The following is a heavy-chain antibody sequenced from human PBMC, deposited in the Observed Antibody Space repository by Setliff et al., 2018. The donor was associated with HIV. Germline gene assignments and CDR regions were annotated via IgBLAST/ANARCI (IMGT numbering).Heavy chain of an antibody. CDR3: ARDQGLELRGDYYYYGMDV. CDR2: FYHTGST. Sequence: SETLSLTCTVSGGSNRSHYWGWNRQSPGKGMEWIGSFYHTGSTHYNPSLKSRTTMSLDTSRNQVSLKLSSVSAADTAVYYCARDQGLELRGDYYYYGMDVWGQGTTVTVS. D-gene: IGHD1-7*01. V-gene: IGHV4-59*11. J-gene: IGHJ6*02. CDR1: GGSNRSHY.